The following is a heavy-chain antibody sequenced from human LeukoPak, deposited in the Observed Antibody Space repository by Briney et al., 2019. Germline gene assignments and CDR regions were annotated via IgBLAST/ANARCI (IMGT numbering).Heavy chain of an antibody. CDR3: ARALNLLDPVTLDY. J-gene: IGHJ4*02. CDR1: GFSFSSYG. V-gene: IGHV3-30*02. CDR2: IRYDGSNK. D-gene: IGHD1-1*01. Sequence: GGSLRLSCVASGFSFSSYGMHWVRQAPGKGLEWVAFIRYDGSNKYYADSVKGRFTISRDNAKNSLYLQMNSLRAEDTAVYYCARALNLLDPVTLDYWGQGTLVTVSS.